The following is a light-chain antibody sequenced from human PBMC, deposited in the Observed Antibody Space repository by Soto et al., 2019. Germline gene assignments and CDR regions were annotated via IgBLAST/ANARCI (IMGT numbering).Light chain of an antibody. CDR2: AAS. V-gene: IGKV1-39*01. CDR1: QSISSR. J-gene: IGKJ1*01. Sequence: DIQMTQSPSSLSASVGDRVTITCRASQSISSRLNWYQQKPGKAPKLLIYAASNLQSGVPSRFSGSESGTDFILTISSLQPEDFATYYCQQIYVAPVTFGQGTKVEIK. CDR3: QQIYVAPVT.